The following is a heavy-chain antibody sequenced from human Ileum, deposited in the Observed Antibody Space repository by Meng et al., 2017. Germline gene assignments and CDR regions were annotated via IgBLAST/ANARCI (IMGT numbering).Heavy chain of an antibody. CDR3: ARDEGSTDSFDI. CDR2: INPHSGGT. CDR1: GYTFTGYY. Sequence: QVQPVQSGAEVKKSGASVKVSCKASGYTFTGYYMHWVRQAPGQGLEWMGRINPHSGGTNYAQKFQGRVTLTRDTSISTAYMELSRLRSDDTALYYCARDEGSTDSFDIWGQGTLVTVSS. V-gene: IGHV1-2*06. D-gene: IGHD2-2*01. J-gene: IGHJ3*02.